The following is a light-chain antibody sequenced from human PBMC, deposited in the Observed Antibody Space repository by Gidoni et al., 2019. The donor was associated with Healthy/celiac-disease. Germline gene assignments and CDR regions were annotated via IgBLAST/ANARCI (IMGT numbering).Light chain of an antibody. CDR3: QQYDNLLLLT. CDR2: DAS. CDR1: QDISNY. Sequence: DIQMTQSPSSLSASVGDRVTITCQASQDISNYLNWYQQKPGKAPKFLIYDASNLETGVPSRFSGSGSGTDFTFTISSLQPEDIATYYCQQYDNLLLLTFGGGTKVEIK. J-gene: IGKJ4*01. V-gene: IGKV1-33*01.